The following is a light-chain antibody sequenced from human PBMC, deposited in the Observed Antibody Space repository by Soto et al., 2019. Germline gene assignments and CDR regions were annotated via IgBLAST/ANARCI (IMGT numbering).Light chain of an antibody. V-gene: IGKV1D-13*01. CDR1: QGISSA. Sequence: AIQLTQSPSSLSASVGDRVTITCRASQGISSALAWYQQKPGKAPKLLIYDASSLESGVPSRFSGSGSGTDFTLTISSLQPEDFATYHCQQFNNYPHGDTFGQGTKLEIK. CDR2: DAS. J-gene: IGKJ2*01. CDR3: QQFNNYPHGDT.